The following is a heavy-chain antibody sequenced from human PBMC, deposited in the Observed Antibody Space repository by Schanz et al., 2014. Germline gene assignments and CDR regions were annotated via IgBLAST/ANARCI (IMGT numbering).Heavy chain of an antibody. CDR1: GASMATTHW. J-gene: IGHJ4*01. V-gene: IGHV4-4*02. Sequence: QVQLQESGPGLVKPSGTLSLTCGVSGASMATTHWWSWVRQPPGKGLEWIGEIYHSGNTNYNPSDRGRLPISVDPSKTQFALKRSSVTAADTAVYYCARDDAWAFDYWGHGTLVTVSS. CDR2: IYHSGNT. D-gene: IGHD7-27*01. CDR3: ARDDAWAFDY.